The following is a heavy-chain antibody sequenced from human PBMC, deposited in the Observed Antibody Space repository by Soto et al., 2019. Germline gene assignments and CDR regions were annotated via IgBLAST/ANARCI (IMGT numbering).Heavy chain of an antibody. Sequence: GGSLRLSCAASGFTFSSYCMNWVRQAPGKGLEWVAIISYDGSKKYYVDSVKGRFTISRDNSKNTLYLQMNSLRAEDTAVYYCAKDSDIVVVPAATRFGYGMDVWGQGTTVTVSS. D-gene: IGHD2-2*01. CDR2: ISYDGSKK. CDR3: AKDSDIVVVPAATRFGYGMDV. CDR1: GFTFSSYC. J-gene: IGHJ6*02. V-gene: IGHV3-30*18.